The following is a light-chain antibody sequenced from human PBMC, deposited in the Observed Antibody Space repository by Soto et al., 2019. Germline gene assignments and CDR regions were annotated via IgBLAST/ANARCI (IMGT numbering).Light chain of an antibody. V-gene: IGKV1-27*01. CDR2: AAS. Sequence: DIQITPPPSSLSASVADRLTTPCPARQGLHTYFARYHQKSRKVPKLLIYAASTLQSGVPSRFSGSGSGTDFTLTISSLQPEDVATYYCQKYNSAPWTFGQGTKVEIK. CDR1: QGLHTY. CDR3: QKYNSAPWT. J-gene: IGKJ1*01.